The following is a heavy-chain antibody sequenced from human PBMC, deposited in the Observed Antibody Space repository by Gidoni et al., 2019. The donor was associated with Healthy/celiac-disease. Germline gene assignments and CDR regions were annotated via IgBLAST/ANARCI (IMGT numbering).Heavy chain of an antibody. Sequence: EVQLAGSGGVVVQPGGSLRLSCAASGFTFDDYTMHWVRQAPGKGLEWVSLISWDGGSTYYADSVKGRFTISRDNSKNSLYLQMNSLRTEDTALYYCAKDIRSRPDYYYGMDVWGQGTTVTVSS. J-gene: IGHJ6*02. CDR3: AKDIRSRPDYYYGMDV. CDR2: ISWDGGST. V-gene: IGHV3-43*01. CDR1: GFTFDDYT.